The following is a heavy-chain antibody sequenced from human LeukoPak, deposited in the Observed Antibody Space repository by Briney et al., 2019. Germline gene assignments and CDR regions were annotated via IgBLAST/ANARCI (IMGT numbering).Heavy chain of an antibody. D-gene: IGHD6-13*01. J-gene: IGHJ6*02. CDR3: ARPAAQRGYGMDV. CDR2: IYYSGST. CDR1: GGSISSSSYY. Sequence: PSETLSLTCTVSGGSISSSSYYWGWIRQPPGMGLEWIGSIYYSGSTYYNPSLKSRVTISVDTSKNQFSLKLSSVTAADTAVYYCARPAAQRGYGMDVWGQGTTVTVSS. V-gene: IGHV4-39*01.